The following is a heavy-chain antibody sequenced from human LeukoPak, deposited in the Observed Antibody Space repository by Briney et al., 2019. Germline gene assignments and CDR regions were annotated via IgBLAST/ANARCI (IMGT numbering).Heavy chain of an antibody. CDR2: ISSSSSYT. CDR3: AKDWVAAAGYFDY. Sequence: GGSLRLSCAASGFTFSDYYMSWIRQAPGKGLEWVSYISSSSSYTSYADSVKGRFTISRDNSKNTLYLQMNSLRAEDTAVYYCAKDWVAAAGYFDYWGQGTLVTVSS. D-gene: IGHD6-13*01. V-gene: IGHV3-11*05. J-gene: IGHJ4*02. CDR1: GFTFSDYY.